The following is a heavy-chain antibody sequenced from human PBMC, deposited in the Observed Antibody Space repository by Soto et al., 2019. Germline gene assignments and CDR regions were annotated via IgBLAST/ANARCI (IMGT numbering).Heavy chain of an antibody. CDR3: ARDGLRVTIDY. J-gene: IGHJ4*02. Sequence: QVQLVESGGGVVQPGRSLRLSCAASGFTFSSYGMHWVRQAPGKGLEWVAVIWYDGSNKYYADSVKGRFTISRDNSKNTLYLQMNSLRAEDTAVSYCARDGLRVTIDYWGQGTLVTVSS. CDR2: IWYDGSNK. CDR1: GFTFSSYG. D-gene: IGHD1-1*01. V-gene: IGHV3-33*01.